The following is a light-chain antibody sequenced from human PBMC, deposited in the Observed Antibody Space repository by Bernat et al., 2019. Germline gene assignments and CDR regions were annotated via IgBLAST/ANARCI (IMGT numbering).Light chain of an antibody. CDR3: SSYTGSSALV. CDR2: DVR. V-gene: IGLV2-14*03. CDR1: SSDVGGYNY. J-gene: IGLJ3*02. Sequence: QSALTQPASVSGSPGQSMTISCTGTSSDVGGYNYVSWYQQHPGRAPKPMIYDVRDRPSGISNRFSGSKSGNTASLTISGLLDEDEADYYCSSYTGSSALVFGGGTRLTVL.